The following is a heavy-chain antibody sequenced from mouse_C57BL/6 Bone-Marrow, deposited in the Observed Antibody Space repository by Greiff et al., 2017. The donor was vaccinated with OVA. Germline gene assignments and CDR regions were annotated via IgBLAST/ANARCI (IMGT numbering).Heavy chain of an antibody. Sequence: VQLQQPGAELVKPGASVKLSCKASGYTFTSYWMHWVKQRPGQGLEWIGMIHPNSGSTNYNEKFKSKATLTVDKSSSTAYMQLSSLTSEDSAVYYCARVYYTLCPFDYWGQGTTLTVSS. CDR3: ARVYYTLCPFDY. CDR1: GYTFTSYW. J-gene: IGHJ2*01. V-gene: IGHV1-64*01. CDR2: IHPNSGST. D-gene: IGHD2-1*01.